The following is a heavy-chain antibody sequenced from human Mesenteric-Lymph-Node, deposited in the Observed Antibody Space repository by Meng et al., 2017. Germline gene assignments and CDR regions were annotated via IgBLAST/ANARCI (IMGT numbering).Heavy chain of an antibody. D-gene: IGHD3-16*02. CDR3: ARAPGGIPYDYVWGSYRYGIGIFDY. CDR1: GYTFSTYD. V-gene: IGHV1-8*03. J-gene: IGHJ4*02. CDR2: MDSNTGNT. Sequence: ASVKVSCKASGYTFSTYDIHWVRQASGQGLEWMGWMDSNTGNTGCAQKFQGRVTFTRNTSISTAYMELSSLRFEDTAVYYCARAPGGIPYDYVWGSYRYGIGIFDYWGQGTLVTVSS.